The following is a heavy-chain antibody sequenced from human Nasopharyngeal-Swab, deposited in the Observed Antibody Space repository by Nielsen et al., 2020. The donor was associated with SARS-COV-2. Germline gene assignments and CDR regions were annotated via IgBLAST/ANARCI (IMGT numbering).Heavy chain of an antibody. CDR1: GITFSSYD. D-gene: IGHD4-11*01. Sequence: GSLKISCATSGITFSSYDMHWVRQAPGKELGWVAVILIDGRRKYYADSVTGRFTISRDNAKNSLYLQMNSLRAEDTAVYYCARDHLMTVTIPYYYYGMDVWGQGTTVTVSS. CDR3: ARDHLMTVTIPYYYYGMDV. CDR2: ILIDGRRK. J-gene: IGHJ6*02. V-gene: IGHV3-30*03.